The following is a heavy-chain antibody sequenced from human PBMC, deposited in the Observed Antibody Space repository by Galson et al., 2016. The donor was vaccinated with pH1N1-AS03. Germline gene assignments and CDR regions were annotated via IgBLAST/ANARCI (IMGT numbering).Heavy chain of an antibody. D-gene: IGHD4-17*01. CDR2: IKQDGSVE. CDR3: GPNPEYGEGAY. J-gene: IGHJ4*02. Sequence: SLRLSCAASGFTFSSYWMTWVRQAPGKGLEWVANIKQDGSVEYYVDSVKGRFTISRDNTRNPLYLQMNSLRVEETAIYYCGPNPEYGEGAYWGQGALVTVSS. CDR1: GFTFSSYW. V-gene: IGHV3-7*01.